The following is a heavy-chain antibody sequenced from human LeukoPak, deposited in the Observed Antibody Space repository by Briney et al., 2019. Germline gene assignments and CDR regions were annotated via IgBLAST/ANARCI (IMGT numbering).Heavy chain of an antibody. CDR1: GFTFSSYA. CDR3: AKDYGGTMIVVVFYYFDY. CDR2: ISGSGGST. V-gene: IGHV3-23*01. J-gene: IGHJ4*02. D-gene: IGHD3-22*01. Sequence: PGGSLRLSCAASGFTFSSYAMSWVRQAPGKGLEWVSAISGSGGSTYYADSVKGRFTISRDNSKNTLYLQMDSLRAEDTAVYYCAKDYGGTMIVVVFYYFDYWGQGTLVTVSS.